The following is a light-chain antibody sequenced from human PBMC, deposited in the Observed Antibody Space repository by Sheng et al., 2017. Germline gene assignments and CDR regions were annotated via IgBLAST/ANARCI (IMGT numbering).Light chain of an antibody. CDR3: QSYDNSLNTYV. Sequence: QSVLTQPPSVSGAPGQRVTISCTGSSSNIGADYVVHWYQHLPGTAPKLFIYGNDNRPSGVPDRFSGSKSGTSASLTITGLQAEDEADYYCQSYDNSLNTYVFGTGTRVTVL. J-gene: IGLJ1*01. CDR2: GND. CDR1: SSNIGADYV. V-gene: IGLV1-40*01.